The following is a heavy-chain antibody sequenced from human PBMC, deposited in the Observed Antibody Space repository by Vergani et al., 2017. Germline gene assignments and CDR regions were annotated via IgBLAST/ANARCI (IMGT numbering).Heavy chain of an antibody. D-gene: IGHD3-10*01. J-gene: IGHJ6*02. CDR3: VRVPLIRRGSGNYGINNYHGMDV. CDR1: GFISSSYW. V-gene: IGHV3-7*01. CDR2: VNQDGSEK. Sequence: EGQLVESGGDWVQRGGSLRLSCAASGFISSSYWMSWVRQAPGKGLEWVANVNQDGSEKYYVDSVRRRFTISRDNAKNSIYLQMNSLRAEDTAVYFCVRVPLIRRGSGNYGINNYHGMDVWGQGTTVIVSS.